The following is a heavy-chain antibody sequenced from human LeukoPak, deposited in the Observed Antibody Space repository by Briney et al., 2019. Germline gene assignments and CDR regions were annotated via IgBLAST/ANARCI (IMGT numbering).Heavy chain of an antibody. CDR3: ARERLGYCSSTSCYPAYYYYYYMDV. D-gene: IGHD2-2*01. V-gene: IGHV3-7*01. CDR2: IKQDGGEK. J-gene: IGHJ6*03. CDR1: GFTFSSYW. Sequence: PGGSLRLSCAASGFTFSSYWMSWVRQAPRKGLEWVANIKQDGGEKYYVDSVKGRFTISRDNAKNSLYLQMNSLRAEDTAVYYCARERLGYCSSTSCYPAYYYYYYMDVWGKGTTVTVSS.